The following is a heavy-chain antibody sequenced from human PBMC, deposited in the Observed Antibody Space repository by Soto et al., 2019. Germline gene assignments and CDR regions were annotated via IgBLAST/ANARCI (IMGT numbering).Heavy chain of an antibody. CDR1: GFTFSSYA. D-gene: IGHD5-12*01. V-gene: IGHV3-30-3*01. J-gene: IGHJ3*02. CDR2: ISYDGSNK. Sequence: QVQLVESGGGVVQPGRSLRLSCAASGFTFSSYAMHWVRQAPGKGLEWVAVISYDGSNKYYADSVKGRFTISRDNSKNTLYLHMNSLRAEDTAVYYCARDRRGRDGYNSGSFDIWGQGTMVTVSS. CDR3: ARDRRGRDGYNSGSFDI.